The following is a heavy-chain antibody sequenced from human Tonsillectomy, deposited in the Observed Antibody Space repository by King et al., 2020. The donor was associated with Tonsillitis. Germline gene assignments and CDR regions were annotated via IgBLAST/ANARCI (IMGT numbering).Heavy chain of an antibody. Sequence: VQLVESGGGLVQPGGSLRLSCTASGFTFRNYWMHWVRQAPGKGLVWVSRINTDGSSTRYADSVKGRFTISRDNAKNTLYLQMNSLRAEDTAVYYCAREGYTAYDFRPAGIDVWGQGTTVTVSS. CDR2: INTDGSST. D-gene: IGHD5-12*01. J-gene: IGHJ6*02. V-gene: IGHV3-74*01. CDR1: GFTFRNYW. CDR3: AREGYTAYDFRPAGIDV.